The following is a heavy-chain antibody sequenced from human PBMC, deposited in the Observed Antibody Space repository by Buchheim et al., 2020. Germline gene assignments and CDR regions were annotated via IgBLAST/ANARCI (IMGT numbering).Heavy chain of an antibody. CDR3: AKDPKGYSSG. CDR2: ISGRGGNT. J-gene: IGHJ4*02. D-gene: IGHD6-19*01. V-gene: IGHV3-23*01. CDR1: GFIFSSSA. Sequence: EVQLSESGGGLIQPGGSLRLSCAASGFIFSSSAMNWVRQAPGKGLEWVSSISGRGGNTHYADFVKGRFTISRDNSKNTLYLQMNSLTAEDTALYYCAKDPKGYSSGWGQGTL.